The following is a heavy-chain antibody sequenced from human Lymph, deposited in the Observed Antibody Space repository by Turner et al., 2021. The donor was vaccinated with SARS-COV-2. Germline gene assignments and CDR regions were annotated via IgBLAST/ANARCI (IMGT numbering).Heavy chain of an antibody. CDR2: ISGFDGAT. Sequence: EVQLLESGGGWVQPGGSLSLSCPASGFTFSSYAMNRVRQAPGKGLEWVTSISGFDGATYYADSVKGRFTISRDNSKSTLYLQMNSLRPEDTAVYYCAKKTTGYCPLDSWGQGTLVTVSS. CDR3: AKKTTGYCPLDS. CDR1: GFTFSSYA. D-gene: IGHD3-9*01. V-gene: IGHV3-23*01. J-gene: IGHJ4*02.